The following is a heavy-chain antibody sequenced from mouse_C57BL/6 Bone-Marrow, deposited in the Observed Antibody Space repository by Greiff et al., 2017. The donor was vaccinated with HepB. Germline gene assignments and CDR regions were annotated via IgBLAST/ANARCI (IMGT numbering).Heavy chain of an antibody. V-gene: IGHV1S26*01. D-gene: IGHD2-3*01. CDR3: ARRGWLLRWYFDV. CDR1: GYTFTSYW. Sequence: VQLQQPGAELVKPGASVKMSCKASGYTFTSYWMQWVKQRPGQGLEWIGYINPSSGYTKDNQKFKDKATLTADKSSSTAYMQLSSLTSEDSAVYYCARRGWLLRWYFDVWGTGTTVTVSS. J-gene: IGHJ1*03. CDR2: INPSSGYT.